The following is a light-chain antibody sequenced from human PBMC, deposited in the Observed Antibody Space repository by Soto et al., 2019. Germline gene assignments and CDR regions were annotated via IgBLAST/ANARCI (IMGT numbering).Light chain of an antibody. Sequence: EIVLTQSPGTLSLSPGESATLSCRASQSISSSYLAWYQQKPGQAPRLLIYDASNRATGIPARFSGSGSGTDFTLTISSLEPEDFAVYYCQQRSNWPWTFGQGTKVDIK. CDR3: QQRSNWPWT. V-gene: IGKV3D-20*02. CDR2: DAS. J-gene: IGKJ1*01. CDR1: QSISSSY.